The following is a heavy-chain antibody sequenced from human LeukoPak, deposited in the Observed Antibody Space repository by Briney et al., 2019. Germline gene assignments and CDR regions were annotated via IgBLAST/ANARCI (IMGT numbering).Heavy chain of an antibody. CDR3: ARGWDYDSGGRPTAYVY. CDR1: GGIFSHYA. Sequence: SVKVSCKASGGIFSHYAINWVRQAPGPGLEWMGGIIPIFGTANYAQKFQGRVTIPADESTSTVYMELNSLKSEDTAVYYCARGWDYDSGGRPTAYVYWGQGTLVTVSS. D-gene: IGHD3-22*01. V-gene: IGHV1-69*13. J-gene: IGHJ4*02. CDR2: IIPIFGTA.